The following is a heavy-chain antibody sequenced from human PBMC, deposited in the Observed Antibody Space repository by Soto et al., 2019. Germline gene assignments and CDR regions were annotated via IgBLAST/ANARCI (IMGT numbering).Heavy chain of an antibody. CDR1: GFSFSTYA. J-gene: IGHJ4*02. CDR2: ISGSGGST. Sequence: PGGSLRLSCAASGFSFSTYAVSWVRQPPGKGLEWVSTISGSGGSTYYADSVKGRFTISRDNSKNTLYLQMNSLRAEDTAVYYCAKPLTTGYYFPFDYWGQGTLVTVSS. D-gene: IGHD3-9*01. V-gene: IGHV3-23*01. CDR3: AKPLTTGYYFPFDY.